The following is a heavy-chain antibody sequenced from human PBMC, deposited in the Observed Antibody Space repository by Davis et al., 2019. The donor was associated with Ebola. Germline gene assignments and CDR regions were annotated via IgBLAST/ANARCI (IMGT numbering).Heavy chain of an antibody. J-gene: IGHJ4*02. CDR3: ARDYYDSSGYYFDC. CDR1: GFTFSSYS. Sequence: GGSLRLSCAASGFTFSSYSMNWVRQAPGKGLEWVSYISSSSSTIYYADSVKGRFTISRDNAKNSLYLQMNSLRDEDTAVYYCARDYYDSSGYYFDCWGQGTLVTVSS. CDR2: ISSSSSTI. V-gene: IGHV3-48*02. D-gene: IGHD3-22*01.